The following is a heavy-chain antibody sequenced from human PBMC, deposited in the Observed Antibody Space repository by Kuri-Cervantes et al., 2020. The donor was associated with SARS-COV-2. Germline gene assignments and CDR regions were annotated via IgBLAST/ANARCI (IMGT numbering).Heavy chain of an antibody. Sequence: GGSLRLSCAASGFTVSSNYMSWVRQAPGKGLEWVAVISYDGSNKYYADSVKGRFTISRDNSKNTLYLQMNSLRTEDTAVYYCAREGYYDSSGNYAATGMDVWGKGTTVTVSS. D-gene: IGHD3-22*01. CDR1: GFTVSSNY. J-gene: IGHJ6*03. CDR2: ISYDGSNK. CDR3: AREGYYDSSGNYAATGMDV. V-gene: IGHV3-30-3*01.